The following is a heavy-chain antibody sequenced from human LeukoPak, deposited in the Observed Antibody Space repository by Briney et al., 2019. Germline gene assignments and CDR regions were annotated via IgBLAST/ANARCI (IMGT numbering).Heavy chain of an antibody. D-gene: IGHD5-12*01. CDR1: GFTFSSYS. V-gene: IGHV3-48*01. CDR3: ARGYNGYDWGGLDAFDI. Sequence: GGSLRLSCAASGFTFSSYSMNWVRQAPGKGLEWVSYISSSSSTIYYADSVKGRFTISRDNAKNSLHLQVNSLRAEDTAVYFCARGYNGYDWGGLDAFDIWGQGTLVTVSS. J-gene: IGHJ3*02. CDR2: ISSSSSTI.